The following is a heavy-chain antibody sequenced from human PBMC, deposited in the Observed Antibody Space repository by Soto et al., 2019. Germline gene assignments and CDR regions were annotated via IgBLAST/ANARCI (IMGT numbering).Heavy chain of an antibody. V-gene: IGHV3-49*03. J-gene: IGHJ6*02. CDR2: IRGKPNGGAT. Sequence: SLRLSCTASGFTFGDYPRNWIRQAPGKGLEWVGFIRGKPNGGATDYAASLKGRFTISRDDSRSVAYLQMNSLKTEDTAVYYCTRDFQGQYYYGMDVWGQGTTVTVSS. CDR3: TRDFQGQYYYGMDV. CDR1: GFTFGDYP.